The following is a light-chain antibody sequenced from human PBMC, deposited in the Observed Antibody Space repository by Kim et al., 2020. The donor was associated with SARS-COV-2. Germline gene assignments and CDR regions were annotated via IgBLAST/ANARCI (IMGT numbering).Light chain of an antibody. J-gene: IGKJ2*01. V-gene: IGKV3-15*01. Sequence: EILMTQSAATLSVSPGERVTLSCRASQSVDSNLAWYQQKPGQAPRLLIYGVSTRATGVPARFSGSGSGTEFTLTISSLQSEDLAVYYCQQYDTWPSYTFGQGTKLEI. CDR3: QQYDTWPSYT. CDR1: QSVDSN. CDR2: GVS.